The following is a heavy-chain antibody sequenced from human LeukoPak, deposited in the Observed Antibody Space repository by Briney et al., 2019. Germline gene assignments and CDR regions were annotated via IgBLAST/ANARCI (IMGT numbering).Heavy chain of an antibody. J-gene: IGHJ4*02. CDR3: ARGRHCSGGSCYSGFDY. Sequence: SVKVSCKASGGTFSSYAISWVRQAPGQGLEWMGRIIPILGIANYAQKFQGRVTIAADKSTSTAYMELSSLRSEDTAVYYCARGRHCSGGSCYSGFDYWGQGTLVTVSS. D-gene: IGHD2-15*01. CDR1: GGTFSSYA. V-gene: IGHV1-69*04. CDR2: IIPILGIA.